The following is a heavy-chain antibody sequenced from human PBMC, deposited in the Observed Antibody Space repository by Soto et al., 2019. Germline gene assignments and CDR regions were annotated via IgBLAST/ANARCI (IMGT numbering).Heavy chain of an antibody. D-gene: IGHD3-22*01. CDR2: ISANSGNT. CDR1: GFIFNNYA. J-gene: IGHJ4*02. V-gene: IGHV1-18*04. Sequence: QVQLVQSGAEVKKPGASVKFSCKAFGFIFNNYAISWVRQAPGQGIEWMGWISANSGNTNYAQKLQGRVTMTTDTSPSTAYMELRSLRSDDTAVYYCATAGNYDSSGRDFWGQGTLVTVSS. CDR3: ATAGNYDSSGRDF.